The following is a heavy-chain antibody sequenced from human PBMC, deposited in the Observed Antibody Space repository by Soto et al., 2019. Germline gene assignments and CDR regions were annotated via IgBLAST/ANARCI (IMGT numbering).Heavy chain of an antibody. Sequence: ASVKVSCKASGYTFTSYGISWVRQAPGQGLEWMGWISAYNGNTNYAQKLQGRVTMTTDTSTSTAYMELRSLRSDDTAVYYCARLGYCGSTSCSTQIGYYYYGMDVWGQGTTVTVSS. CDR1: GYTFTSYG. CDR2: ISAYNGNT. D-gene: IGHD2-2*01. CDR3: ARLGYCGSTSCSTQIGYYYYGMDV. J-gene: IGHJ6*02. V-gene: IGHV1-18*01.